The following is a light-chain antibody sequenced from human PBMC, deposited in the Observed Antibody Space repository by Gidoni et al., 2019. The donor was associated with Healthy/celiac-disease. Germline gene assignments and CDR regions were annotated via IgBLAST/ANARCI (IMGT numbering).Light chain of an antibody. CDR3: LQDYNYPYT. Sequence: AIQMTQSPSSLSASVGDRVTITCRASQGIRNDLGWYQQKPGKAPKLLIYASSSFQSGVPSRFSGSGSGTDFTLTISSLQPEDFATYYCLQDYNYPYTFGQGTKLEIK. CDR2: ASS. V-gene: IGKV1-6*01. CDR1: QGIRND. J-gene: IGKJ2*01.